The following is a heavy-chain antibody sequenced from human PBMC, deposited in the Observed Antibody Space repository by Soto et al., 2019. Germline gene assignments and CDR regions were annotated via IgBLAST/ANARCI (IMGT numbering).Heavy chain of an antibody. CDR1: GYTFNSYG. V-gene: IGHV1-18*01. D-gene: IGHD3-16*01. CDR3: ARDPALGGPFDY. J-gene: IGHJ4*02. Sequence: QVQLVQSGAEVKKPGASVKVSCKASGYTFNSYGISWVRQAPGQGLEWMGWINAYNGNTKYAQKVQVRVIMTTDTSTSTAYMELRSLRSDDTAVYYCARDPALGGPFDYWGQGTLVTVSS. CDR2: INAYNGNT.